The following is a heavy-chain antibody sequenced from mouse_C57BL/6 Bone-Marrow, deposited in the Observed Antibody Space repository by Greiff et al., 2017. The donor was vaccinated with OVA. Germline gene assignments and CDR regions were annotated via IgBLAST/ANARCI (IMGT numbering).Heavy chain of an antibody. J-gene: IGHJ2*01. V-gene: IGHV1-69*01. CDR3: AREEYYGSSLDY. CDR1: GYTFTSYW. CDR2: IDPSDSYT. Sequence: QVQLQQPGAELVMPGASVKLSCKASGYTFTSYWMHWVKQRPGQGLEWIGEIDPSDSYTNYNQKFKGKSTWTVDKSSSTAYMQLSSLTSEDSAVYYCAREEYYGSSLDYWGQGTTLTVSS. D-gene: IGHD1-1*01.